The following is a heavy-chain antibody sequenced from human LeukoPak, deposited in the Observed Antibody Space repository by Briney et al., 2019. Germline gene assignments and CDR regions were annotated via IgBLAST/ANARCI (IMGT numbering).Heavy chain of an antibody. J-gene: IGHJ4*02. CDR3: ATLNVLRYFDTTDY. D-gene: IGHD3-9*01. Sequence: ASVKVSCKVSGYTLTELSMHWVRQAPGKGLEWMGGFDPEDGETIYAQKFQGRVTMTEETSTDTAYMELSSLRSEDTAVYYCATLNVLRYFDTTDYWGQGTLVTVSS. V-gene: IGHV1-24*01. CDR2: FDPEDGET. CDR1: GYTLTELS.